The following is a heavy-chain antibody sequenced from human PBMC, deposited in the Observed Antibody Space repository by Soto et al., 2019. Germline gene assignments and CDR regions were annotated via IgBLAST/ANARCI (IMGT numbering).Heavy chain of an antibody. CDR2: ISKSGASK. J-gene: IGHJ6*02. D-gene: IGHD3-3*01. CDR1: GFTFSSYA. CDR3: VKDVQAGECGDPNFSFSGMGI. V-gene: IGHV3-23*01. Sequence: GGSLRLSCAASGFTFSSYAMSWVRQAPGKGLEWVSTISKSGASKYYANSVRGRFAVSRDNSRNTLNLQMNSLSAADTALYYCVKDVQAGECGDPNFSFSGMGIWGQGTTVTVSS.